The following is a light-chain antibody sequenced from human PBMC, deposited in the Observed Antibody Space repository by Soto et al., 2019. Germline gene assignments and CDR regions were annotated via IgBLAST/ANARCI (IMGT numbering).Light chain of an antibody. V-gene: IGKV1-5*01. Sequence: DIQMTQSPSTLSGSVGDRVTITCRASQTISSWLAWYQQKPGKAPKVLIYDASSWAGGVPSRFSGSGSGTDFTFTISSLQPEDFATYYCQQYDNLPLTFGGGTKVDIK. J-gene: IGKJ4*01. CDR1: QTISSW. CDR2: DAS. CDR3: QQYDNLPLT.